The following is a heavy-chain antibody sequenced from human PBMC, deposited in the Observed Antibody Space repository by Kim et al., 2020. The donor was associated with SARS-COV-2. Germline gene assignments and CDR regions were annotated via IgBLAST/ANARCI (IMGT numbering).Heavy chain of an antibody. D-gene: IGHD6-13*01. V-gene: IGHV3-7*03. J-gene: IGHJ5*02. Sequence: DSVKGRFTIARDNPKNSLYLQMNSLRAEDTAVYYCARGTSSIWPPSWFDPWGQGTLVTVSS. CDR3: ARGTSSIWPPSWFDP.